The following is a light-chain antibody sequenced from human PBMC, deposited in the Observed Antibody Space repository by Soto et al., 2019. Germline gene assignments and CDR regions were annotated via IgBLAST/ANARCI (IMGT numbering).Light chain of an antibody. CDR1: QTVGSN. CDR3: HQYTNWLART. CDR2: DAS. J-gene: IGKJ4*01. V-gene: IGKV3-15*01. Sequence: EIVMTQSPATLSVSPGERATLSCRASQTVGSNLAWYQQKPGQPPRLLIYDASTRATGVPVRFRGSGSGTQFTLTISSLQSEDSAVYYCHQYTNWLARTFGGGTKVDIK.